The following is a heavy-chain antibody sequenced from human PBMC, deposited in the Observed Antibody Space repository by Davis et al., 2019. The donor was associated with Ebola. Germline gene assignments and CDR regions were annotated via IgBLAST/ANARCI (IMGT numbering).Heavy chain of an antibody. CDR3: ARDFDGGNYYFDY. CDR1: GGSFSSHP. Sequence: SVKVSCKTSGGSFSSHPISWVRQASRQGLEWMGGIIPIFDTPHYAQKFQGRITITADASTSTAYMELSSLRSEDTATYFCARDFDGGNYYFDYWSPGTPVTVSS. V-gene: IGHV1-69*13. J-gene: IGHJ4*02. CDR2: IIPIFDTP. D-gene: IGHD3-9*01.